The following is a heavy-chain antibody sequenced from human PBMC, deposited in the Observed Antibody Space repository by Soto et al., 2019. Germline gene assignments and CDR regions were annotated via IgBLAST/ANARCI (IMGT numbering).Heavy chain of an antibody. Sequence: PGGSLRLSCAASGFTFSNSWMSWVRQAPGKGLEWVGRIKSKTDGGTTDYAAPVKGRFTISRDDSKNTLYLQMNSLKTEDTAVYYCTTRFTVTTDAFDYWGQGTLVTVSS. D-gene: IGHD4-4*01. CDR3: TTRFTVTTDAFDY. V-gene: IGHV3-15*01. J-gene: IGHJ4*02. CDR1: GFTFSNSW. CDR2: IKSKTDGGTT.